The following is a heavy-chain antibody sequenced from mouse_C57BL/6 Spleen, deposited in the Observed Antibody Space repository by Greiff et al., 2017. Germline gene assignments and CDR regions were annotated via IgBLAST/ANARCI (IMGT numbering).Heavy chain of an antibody. CDR2: IRSKSNNYAT. J-gene: IGHJ4*01. CDR3: VRLLYDGYYGAMDY. D-gene: IGHD2-3*01. Sequence: EVKLMESGGGLVQPKGSLKLSCAASGFSFNTYAMNWVRQAPGKGLEWVARIRSKSNNYATYYSDSVKDRFTISREYSESMLYLQMNNLKTEDTAMYYCVRLLYDGYYGAMDYWGQGTSVTVSS. V-gene: IGHV10-1*01. CDR1: GFSFNTYA.